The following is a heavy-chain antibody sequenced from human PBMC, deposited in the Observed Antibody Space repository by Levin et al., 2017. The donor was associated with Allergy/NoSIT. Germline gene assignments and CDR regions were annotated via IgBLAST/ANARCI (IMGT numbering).Heavy chain of an antibody. CDR3: ARRIAVAGTYGMDG. CDR2: ISAYNGNT. CDR1: GYTFTSYG. Sequence: GESLKISCKASGYTFTSYGISWVRQAPGQGLEWMGWISAYNGNTNYAQKLQGRVTMTTDTSTSTAYMELRSLRSDDTAVYYCARRIAVAGTYGMDGWGQGTTVTVSS. J-gene: IGHJ6*02. V-gene: IGHV1-18*01. D-gene: IGHD6-19*01.